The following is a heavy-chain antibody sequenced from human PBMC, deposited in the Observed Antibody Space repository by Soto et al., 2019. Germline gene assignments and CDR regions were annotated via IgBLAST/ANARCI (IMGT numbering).Heavy chain of an antibody. CDR1: GGSISSYY. D-gene: IGHD6-13*01. V-gene: IGHV4-59*08. CDR3: ASRRAAAATLDY. J-gene: IGHJ4*02. CDR2: IYYSGST. Sequence: QVQLQESGPGLVKPSETLSLTCTVSGGSISSYYWSWIRQSPGKGLEWIGHIYYSGSTNYNPSLKIRVTISVDTSKNHFSLKLSSVTAADTAVYYCASRRAAAATLDYWGQGTLVTVSS.